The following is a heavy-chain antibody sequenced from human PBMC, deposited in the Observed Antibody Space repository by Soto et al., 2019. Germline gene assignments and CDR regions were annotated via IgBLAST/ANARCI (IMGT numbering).Heavy chain of an antibody. Sequence: QVQLVQSGAEVKKPGSSVKVSCTASGGSLSNFGISWVRQAPGQGLEWMGAIIPVFGTTNYAQKFQDRVTINADESTTTVYMEVRSLTSEDTAVYYCARGDATKIVVTTYYAMDVWGQGTTVTVSS. CDR1: GGSLSNFG. CDR3: ARGDATKIVVTTYYAMDV. J-gene: IGHJ6*02. V-gene: IGHV1-69*12. D-gene: IGHD3-22*01. CDR2: IIPVFGTT.